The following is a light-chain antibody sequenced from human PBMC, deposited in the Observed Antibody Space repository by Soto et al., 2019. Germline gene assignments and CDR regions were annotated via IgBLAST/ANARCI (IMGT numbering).Light chain of an antibody. CDR1: QSLLHSNGNNY. J-gene: IGKJ1*01. CDR3: MQALQTPRT. Sequence: DIVMTQSPLSLPVTPGEPASISCRSSQSLLHSNGNNYLEWYLQKPGQSPQLLIYLGSSRAPGVPDRFSGSGSGTNFTLKIRRVEAEDVGVYYCMQALQTPRTFGQGTKVEIK. V-gene: IGKV2-28*01. CDR2: LGS.